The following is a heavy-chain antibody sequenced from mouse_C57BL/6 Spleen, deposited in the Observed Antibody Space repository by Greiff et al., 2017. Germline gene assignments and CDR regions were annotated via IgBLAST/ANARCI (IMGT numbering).Heavy chain of an antibody. D-gene: IGHD2-1*01. CDR2: INPNNGGT. J-gene: IGHJ1*03. CDR3: ARDGNYRYFDV. Sequence: VQLKQSGPELVKPGASVKMSCKASGYTFTDYNMHWVKQSHGKSLEWIGYINPNNGGTSYNQKFKGKATLTVNKSSSTAYMELRSLTSEDSAVYYCARDGNYRYFDVWGTGTTVTVSS. CDR1: GYTFTDYN. V-gene: IGHV1-22*01.